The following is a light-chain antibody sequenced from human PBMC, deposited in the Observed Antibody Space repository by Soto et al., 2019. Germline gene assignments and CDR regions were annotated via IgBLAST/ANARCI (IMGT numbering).Light chain of an antibody. J-gene: IGLJ2*01. CDR1: SSDVGGYNY. CDR3: SSYASSNTQV. CDR2: DVS. V-gene: IGLV2-14*03. Sequence: QSALTQPASVSGSPGQSITVSCIGSSSDVGGYNYVSWYQQHPGKAPTLMIHDVSNRPSGVSNRFSGSKSGNTASLTISGLQAEDEAYYYCSSYASSNTQVFGGGTKVTVL.